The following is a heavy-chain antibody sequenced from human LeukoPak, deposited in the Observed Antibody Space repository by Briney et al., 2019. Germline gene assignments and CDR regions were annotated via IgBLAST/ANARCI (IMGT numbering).Heavy chain of an antibody. Sequence: ASVKVSCKASGYTFTSYGMHWVRQAPGQRLEWMGWINAGNGNTKYSQKFQGRVTITRDTSASTAYMELSSLRSEDTAVYYCARGATVTTWSYYYGMDVWGQGTTVTVSS. J-gene: IGHJ6*02. D-gene: IGHD4-17*01. CDR3: ARGATVTTWSYYYGMDV. CDR2: INAGNGNT. V-gene: IGHV1-3*01. CDR1: GYTFTSYG.